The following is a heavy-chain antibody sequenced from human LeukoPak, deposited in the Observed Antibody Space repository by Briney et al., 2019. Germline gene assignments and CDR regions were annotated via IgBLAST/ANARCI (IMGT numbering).Heavy chain of an antibody. CDR1: GYSFTSYW. V-gene: IGHV5-51*01. CDR2: IYPGDSDT. J-gene: IGHJ6*03. CDR3: ARQGVGATEVLDYYYYYMDV. Sequence: GESLKISCKGSGYSFTSYWIGWVRQMPGKGLEWMGIIYPGDSDTRYSPSFQGQVTISADKSISTAYLQWSSLKASDTAMYYCARQGVGATEVLDYYYYYMDVWGKGTTVTVSS. D-gene: IGHD1-26*01.